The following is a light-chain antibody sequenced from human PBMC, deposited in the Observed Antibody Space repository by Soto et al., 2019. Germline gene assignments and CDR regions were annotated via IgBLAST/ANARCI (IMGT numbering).Light chain of an antibody. CDR3: QQYDSSLFT. V-gene: IGKV3-20*01. CDR1: QSVSSSY. CDR2: GAS. Sequence: EIVLTQSPGTLSLSPGERATLSCRASQSVSSSYLAWYQQKPGQAPRLLIYGASSRATGIPDRFSGSGSGTDCTLTISRLEPEDFAVYYCQQYDSSLFTFGPGTKVNIK. J-gene: IGKJ3*01.